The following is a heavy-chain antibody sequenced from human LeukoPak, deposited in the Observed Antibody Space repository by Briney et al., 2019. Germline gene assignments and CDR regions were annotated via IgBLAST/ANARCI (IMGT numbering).Heavy chain of an antibody. CDR3: ARAPARAYCGGDCYTGYYYMDV. D-gene: IGHD2-21*01. CDR2: MNPNSGNT. J-gene: IGHJ6*03. CDR1: GYTFTSYD. V-gene: IGHV1-8*03. Sequence: GASVRVSCEASGYTFTSYDINWVRQAPGQGLEWMGWMNPNSGNTGYAQKFQGRVTITRNTSISTAYMELSSLRSEDTAVYYCARAPARAYCGGDCYTGYYYMDVWGKGTTVTVSS.